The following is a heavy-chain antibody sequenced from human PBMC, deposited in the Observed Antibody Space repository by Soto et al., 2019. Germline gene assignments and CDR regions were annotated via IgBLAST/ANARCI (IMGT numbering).Heavy chain of an antibody. CDR2: IYYSGTT. Sequence: SETLSLTCVVYDGSLSGYHWCWVRQTPGKGLEWIGDIYYSGTTHYNPSLGSRVTMSFDTSKNQFSLKLVSVTAADTAFYYCARGRGGTYDAFDIWGPGTLVTVSS. CDR1: DGSLSGYH. V-gene: IGHV4-34*06. D-gene: IGHD1-26*01. J-gene: IGHJ3*02. CDR3: ARGRGGTYDAFDI.